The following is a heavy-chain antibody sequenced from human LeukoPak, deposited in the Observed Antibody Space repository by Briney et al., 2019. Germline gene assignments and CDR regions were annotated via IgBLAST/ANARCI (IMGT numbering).Heavy chain of an antibody. CDR3: ARDTLSGSHDFDY. Sequence: GGSLRLSCAASGFTFNPYAMHWVRQAPGKGLEWVAVISYDGGNKYYADSVKGRFTISRDNSQNTLYLQMNSLRAEDTAVYYCARDTLSGSHDFDYWGQGTLVTVSS. CDR1: GFTFNPYA. CDR2: ISYDGGNK. J-gene: IGHJ4*02. D-gene: IGHD3-10*01. V-gene: IGHV3-30-3*01.